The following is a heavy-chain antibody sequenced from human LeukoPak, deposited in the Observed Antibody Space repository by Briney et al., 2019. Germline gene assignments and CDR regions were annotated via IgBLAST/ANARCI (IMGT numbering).Heavy chain of an antibody. D-gene: IGHD2-2*01. J-gene: IGHJ4*02. CDR3: ARQLGYCSSTSCYADKVDY. Sequence: PSEALSLTCTDSGGSISSYYWSWIRQPAGKGLEWIGRIYTSGSTNYNPSLKSRVTMSVDTSKNQFSLKLSSVTAADTAVYYCARQLGYCSSTSCYADKVDYWGQGTLVTVSS. V-gene: IGHV4-4*07. CDR2: IYTSGST. CDR1: GGSISSYY.